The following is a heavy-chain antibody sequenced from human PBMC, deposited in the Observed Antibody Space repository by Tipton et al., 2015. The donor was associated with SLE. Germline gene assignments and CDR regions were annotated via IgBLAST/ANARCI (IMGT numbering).Heavy chain of an antibody. J-gene: IGHJ2*01. CDR1: GYTFTSYG. CDR2: ISAYNGNT. Sequence: QLVQSGAEVKKPGASVKVSCKASGYTFTSYGISWVRQAPGQGLEWMGWISAYNGNTNYAQKLRGRVTMTTDTSTRTAYMELRSLRSDDTAVYYCATVVTTGLYWYFDLWGRGTLVTVSS. V-gene: IGHV1-18*01. CDR3: ATVVTTGLYWYFDL. D-gene: IGHD4-17*01.